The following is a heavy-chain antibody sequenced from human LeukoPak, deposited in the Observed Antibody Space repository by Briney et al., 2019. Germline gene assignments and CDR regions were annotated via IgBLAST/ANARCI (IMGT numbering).Heavy chain of an antibody. J-gene: IGHJ4*02. V-gene: IGHV3-21*01. CDR1: RFTFSSYS. D-gene: IGHD3-16*01. Sequence: GGSLRLSCAASRFTFSSYSMNWVRQAPGKGLEWVSSISSSSSYIYYADSVKGRFTISRDNAKNSLYLQMNSLRAEDTAVYYCARERTSYAYGLGVGYWGQGSLVTVSS. CDR2: ISSSSSYI. CDR3: ARERTSYAYGLGVGY.